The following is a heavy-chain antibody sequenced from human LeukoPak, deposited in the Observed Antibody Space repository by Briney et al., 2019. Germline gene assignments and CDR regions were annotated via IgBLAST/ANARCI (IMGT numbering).Heavy chain of an antibody. J-gene: IGHJ4*02. CDR3: ARSELLWFGKVNSGFDF. CDR1: GGSISSGSYY. D-gene: IGHD3-10*01. Sequence: SQTLSLTCTVSGGSISSGSYYWSWIRQPAGKGLEWIGRIYTSGSTNYNPSLKSRVTISVDTSKNQFSLKLSSVTAADTAMYYCARSELLWFGKVNSGFDFWGQGTLVTVSS. V-gene: IGHV4-61*02. CDR2: IYTSGST.